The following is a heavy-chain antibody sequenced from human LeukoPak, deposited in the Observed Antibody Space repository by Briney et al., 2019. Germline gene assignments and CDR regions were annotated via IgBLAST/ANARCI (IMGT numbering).Heavy chain of an antibody. CDR3: ARDCSGGSCDAFDI. D-gene: IGHD2-15*01. Sequence: GGSLRLSCAASGFTFSNYLMNWVRQAPGKGLEWVSSISGSGDITYYADSVKGRFTMSRDNSKNTLYLQMNSLRAEDTAVYYCARDCSGGSCDAFDIWGQGTMVTVSS. J-gene: IGHJ3*02. V-gene: IGHV3-23*01. CDR1: GFTFSNYL. CDR2: ISGSGDIT.